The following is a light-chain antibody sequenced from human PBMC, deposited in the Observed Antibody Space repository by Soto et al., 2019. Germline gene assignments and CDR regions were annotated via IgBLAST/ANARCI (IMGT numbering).Light chain of an antibody. CDR2: AAS. Sequence: AIRMTQSPSSLSASTGDRVTITCRASQGISSYLACYQQKPGKAPKLLIYAASTLQSGVPSRFSGSGSGTDFTLTISCLQSEDFATYYCQQYYSYPPIFGPGTQVDIK. V-gene: IGKV1-8*01. J-gene: IGKJ3*01. CDR3: QQYYSYPPI. CDR1: QGISSY.